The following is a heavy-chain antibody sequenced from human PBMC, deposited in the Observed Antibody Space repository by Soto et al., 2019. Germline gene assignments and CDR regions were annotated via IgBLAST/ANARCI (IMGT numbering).Heavy chain of an antibody. CDR2: VIPILGIA. CDR3: ERDGDSFGDFDI. D-gene: IGHD2-21*01. CDR1: GGTFSSYT. V-gene: IGHV1-69*04. J-gene: IGHJ3*02. Sequence: ASVKVSCKASGGTFSSYTISWVRQAPGQGLEWMGRVIPILGIANYAQKFQGRVTITAGKSTGTAYMELSIRRPEDTAVYYCERDGDSFGDFDISGQGTIVTV.